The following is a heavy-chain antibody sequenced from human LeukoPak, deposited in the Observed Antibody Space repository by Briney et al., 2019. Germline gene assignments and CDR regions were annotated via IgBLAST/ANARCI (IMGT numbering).Heavy chain of an antibody. CDR3: ARDLPYGVSRYFDY. V-gene: IGHV1-3*01. D-gene: IGHD4-17*01. J-gene: IGHJ4*02. Sequence: ASVKVSCKASGYTFTSYAMHWVRQAPGQRLEWMGWINAGNGNTKYSQKFQGRVIITRDTSASTAYMELSSLRSEDTAVYYCARDLPYGVSRYFDYWGQGTLVTVSS. CDR2: INAGNGNT. CDR1: GYTFTSYA.